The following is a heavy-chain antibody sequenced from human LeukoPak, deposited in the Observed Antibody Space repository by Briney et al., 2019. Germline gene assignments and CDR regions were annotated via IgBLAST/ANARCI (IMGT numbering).Heavy chain of an antibody. V-gene: IGHV4-59*01. CDR3: ARAGYCSGGSCYDY. CDR1: GGSISSYY. J-gene: IGHJ4*02. Sequence: PSETLSLTCTVSGGSISSYYWSWIRQPPGKGLEWVGYIYYSGSTYYNPSLKSRVTISVDTSKNQFSLKLSSVTAADTAVYYCARAGYCSGGSCYDYWGQGTLVTVSS. D-gene: IGHD2-15*01. CDR2: IYYSGST.